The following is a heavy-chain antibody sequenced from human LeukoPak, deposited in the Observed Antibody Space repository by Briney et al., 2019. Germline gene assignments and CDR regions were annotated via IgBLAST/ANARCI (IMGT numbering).Heavy chain of an antibody. Sequence: GTSLRLSCAASEFTFSHYAMHWVRQAPGKGLEWVAVISYDGSNKYYADSVKGRFTISRDNSKNTLYLQTNSLRTDDTAVYYCARGLVSGSQRGYFDYWGHGALVTVSP. J-gene: IGHJ4*01. CDR3: ARGLVSGSQRGYFDY. D-gene: IGHD1-26*01. V-gene: IGHV3-30-3*01. CDR1: EFTFSHYA. CDR2: ISYDGSNK.